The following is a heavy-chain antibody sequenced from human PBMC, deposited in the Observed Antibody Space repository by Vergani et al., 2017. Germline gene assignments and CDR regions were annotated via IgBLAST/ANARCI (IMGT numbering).Heavy chain of an antibody. CDR2: INAGNGNT. Sequence: QVQLVQSGAEVKKPGASVKVSCKASGYTFTSYAMHWVRQAPGQRLEWMGWINAGNGNTKYSQKFQGRVTITRDTSASTAYMELSSLRSDDTAVYYCASGGWLTGKHYYYYGMDVWGQGTTVTVSS. D-gene: IGHD1-14*01. CDR3: ASGGWLTGKHYYYYGMDV. V-gene: IGHV1-3*01. CDR1: GYTFTSYA. J-gene: IGHJ6*02.